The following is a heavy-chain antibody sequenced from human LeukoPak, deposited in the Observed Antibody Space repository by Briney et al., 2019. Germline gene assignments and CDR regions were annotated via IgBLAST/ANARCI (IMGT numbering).Heavy chain of an antibody. Sequence: GGSLRLSCAASGFTFSSYGMHWVRQAPGKGLEWVAVISYDGSNKYYADSVKGRFTISRDNSKNTLYLQMNSLRAEDTAVYYCARELEQVGYWGQGTLVTVSS. CDR2: ISYDGSNK. D-gene: IGHD1/OR15-1a*01. V-gene: IGHV3-30*03. CDR1: GFTFSSYG. CDR3: ARELEQVGY. J-gene: IGHJ4*02.